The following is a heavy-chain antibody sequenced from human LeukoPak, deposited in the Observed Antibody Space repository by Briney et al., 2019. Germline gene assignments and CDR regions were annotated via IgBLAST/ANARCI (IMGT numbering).Heavy chain of an antibody. CDR3: ARVGTMVRGVIPTTWFDP. CDR2: IYHSGSS. Sequence: PSQTLSLTCAVSGGSISSCGYSWSWIRQPPGKGREWIRYIYHSGSSSYNASLKSRVTISVDRSKNQFYLKLSSVTAADTAVYYCARVGTMVRGVIPTTWFDPWGQGTLVTVSS. CDR1: GGSISSCGYS. J-gene: IGHJ5*02. V-gene: IGHV4-30-2*01. D-gene: IGHD3-10*01.